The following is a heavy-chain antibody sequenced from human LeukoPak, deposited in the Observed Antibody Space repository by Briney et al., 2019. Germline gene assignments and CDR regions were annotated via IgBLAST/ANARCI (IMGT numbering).Heavy chain of an antibody. D-gene: IGHD3-22*01. CDR3: AKGNDYYDSSARWFDP. CDR2: ISGSGGST. V-gene: IGHV3-23*01. Sequence: GGSLRLSCAASGFTFSSYAMSWVRQAPGKGLEGVSAISGSGGSTYYADSVKGRFTISRDNSKNTLYLQMNSLRAEDTAVYYCAKGNDYYDSSARWFDPWGQGTLVTVSS. J-gene: IGHJ5*02. CDR1: GFTFSSYA.